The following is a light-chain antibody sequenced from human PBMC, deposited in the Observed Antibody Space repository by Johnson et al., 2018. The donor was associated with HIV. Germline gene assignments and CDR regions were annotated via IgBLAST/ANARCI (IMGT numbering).Light chain of an antibody. Sequence: QSVLTQPPSVSAAPGQKVTISCSGSSSNIGNNYVSWYQQLPGTAPKLLIYENNKRPSGIPDRFSGSKSGTSATLCITGLQTGDEADYYCGTWDSSLSAHYVFVTGTKVTVL. CDR2: ENN. CDR1: SSNIGNNY. J-gene: IGLJ1*01. V-gene: IGLV1-51*02. CDR3: GTWDSSLSAHYV.